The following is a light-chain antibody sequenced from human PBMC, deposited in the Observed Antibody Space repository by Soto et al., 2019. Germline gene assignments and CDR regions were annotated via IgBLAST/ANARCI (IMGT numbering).Light chain of an antibody. CDR3: QEYRKWPLFT. J-gene: IGKJ3*01. CDR2: AAS. V-gene: IGKV3-15*01. Sequence: EIVVTQSPGILSVSPGARATLSCRASQSVGRNLAWYQQKPGQAPTLLIYAASTRATGRPARFSGSGSGTDFTLTISSLQSEDFAVYYCQEYRKWPLFTFGPGNRVDIK. CDR1: QSVGRN.